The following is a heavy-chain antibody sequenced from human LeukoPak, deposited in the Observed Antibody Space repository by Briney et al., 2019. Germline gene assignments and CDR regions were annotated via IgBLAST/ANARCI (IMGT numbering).Heavy chain of an antibody. D-gene: IGHD3-22*01. CDR3: ARGGEGHDSSGYYGRPFDY. CDR1: GVSISSYY. J-gene: IGHJ4*02. Sequence: SETLSLTCTVSGVSISSYYWSWIRQPPGKGLEWIGYIYYSGSTNYNPSLKSRVAISVDTSKNQFSLKLSSVTAADTAVYYCARGGEGHDSSGYYGRPFDYWGQGTLVTVSS. V-gene: IGHV4-59*01. CDR2: IYYSGST.